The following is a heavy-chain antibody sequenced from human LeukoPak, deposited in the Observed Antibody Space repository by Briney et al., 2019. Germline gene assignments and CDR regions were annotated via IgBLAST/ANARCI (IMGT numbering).Heavy chain of an antibody. V-gene: IGHV3-30*02. CDR2: IRYDGTAK. D-gene: IGHD1-26*01. Sequence: GGSLRLSCAASGFTFTSYGMHWVRQAPGKGLEWVAFIRYDGTAKYYADSVKGRFTISRDNSKNTLYLQMNSLRAEDTAVYYSAKCRSVALGGAFDIWGQGTMVTVSS. CDR1: GFTFTSYG. J-gene: IGHJ3*02. CDR3: AKCRSVALGGAFDI.